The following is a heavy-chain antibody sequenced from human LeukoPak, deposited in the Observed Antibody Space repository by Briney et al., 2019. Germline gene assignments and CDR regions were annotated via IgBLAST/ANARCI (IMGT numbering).Heavy chain of an antibody. D-gene: IGHD3-22*01. J-gene: IGHJ5*02. V-gene: IGHV4-34*01. CDR3: ARDLGSSGYTFDP. Sequence: SETLSLTCAVYGGSFSGYYWSWIRQPPGKGLEWIGEINHSGSTNYNPSLKSRVTISVDTSKNQFSLKLSSVTAADTAVYYCARDLGSSGYTFDPWGQGTLVTVSS. CDR2: INHSGST. CDR1: GGSFSGYY.